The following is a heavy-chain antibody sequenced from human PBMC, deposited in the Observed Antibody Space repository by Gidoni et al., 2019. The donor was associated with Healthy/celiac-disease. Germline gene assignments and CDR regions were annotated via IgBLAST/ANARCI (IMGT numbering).Heavy chain of an antibody. V-gene: IGHV3-23*01. CDR1: GFTFSSYA. CDR3: AKDETSPSITMVRGVITYYFDY. CDR2: ISGSGGST. Sequence: EVQLLESGGGLVQPGGSLRLSCAASGFTFSSYAMSWVRQAPGKGLEWVSAISGSGGSTYYADPVKGRFTISRNNSKNTLYLQMNSLRAEDTAVYYCAKDETSPSITMVRGVITYYFDYWGQGTLVTVSS. D-gene: IGHD3-10*01. J-gene: IGHJ4*02.